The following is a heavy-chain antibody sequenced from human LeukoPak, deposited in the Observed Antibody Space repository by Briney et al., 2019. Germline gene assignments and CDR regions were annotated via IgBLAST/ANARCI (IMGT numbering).Heavy chain of an antibody. J-gene: IGHJ5*02. V-gene: IGHV4-39*01. D-gene: IGHD2-15*01. CDR3: ARQQCNGGSCYSRAIWFDP. Sequence: SETLSLTCNVSGGSISSTSYYWGWIRQPPGKGLEWIGSIYYSGTTYYSPSLKSRVTISVHTSKNQFSLKLSSVTAADTAVYYCARQQCNGGSCYSRAIWFDPWGQGTLVTVSS. CDR1: GGSISSTSYY. CDR2: IYYSGTT.